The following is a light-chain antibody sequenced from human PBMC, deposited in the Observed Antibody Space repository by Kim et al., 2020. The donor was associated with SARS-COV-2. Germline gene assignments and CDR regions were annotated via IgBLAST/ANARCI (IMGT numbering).Light chain of an antibody. CDR3: NYRDSSGNHHWV. CDR2: GKN. CDR1: SLRSYY. Sequence: SSELTQEPAVSVALGQTVRITCQGDSLRSYYASWYQQKPGQAPVLVIYGKNNRPSGIPDRFSGSSSGNTASLTITGAQAEDEADYYCNYRDSSGNHHWVF. V-gene: IGLV3-19*01. J-gene: IGLJ3*02.